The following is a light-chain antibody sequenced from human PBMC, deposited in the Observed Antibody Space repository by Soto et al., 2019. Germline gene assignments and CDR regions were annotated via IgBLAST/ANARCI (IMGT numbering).Light chain of an antibody. CDR3: QSYDSSLSGSNV. CDR1: SSNIGADYD. CDR2: GND. J-gene: IGLJ1*01. V-gene: IGLV1-40*01. Sequence: QSVLTQPPSVSGAPGQRVTISCTGGSSNIGADYDVHWYQHLPGTAPKLLIYGNDKRPSGVPDRFSGSKSGTSASLAITGLQAEDEADYYCQSYDSSLSGSNVFGTGTKLTVL.